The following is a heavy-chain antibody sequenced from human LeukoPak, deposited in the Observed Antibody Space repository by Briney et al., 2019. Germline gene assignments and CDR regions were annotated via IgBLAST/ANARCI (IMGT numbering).Heavy chain of an antibody. CDR2: ISGSGGTT. V-gene: IGHV3-23*01. D-gene: IGHD2-15*01. J-gene: IGHJ4*02. CDR3: AKGHCSGGSCSIVPDY. CDR1: GFTFSNYA. Sequence: LPGGSLRLSCAASGFTFSNYAMSWVRQAPETGLEWVSGISGSGGTTVLAGSVKGRFAISRDNSKNTMYLQMNSLRAEDTALYYCAKGHCSGGSCSIVPDYWGQGTLVTVSS.